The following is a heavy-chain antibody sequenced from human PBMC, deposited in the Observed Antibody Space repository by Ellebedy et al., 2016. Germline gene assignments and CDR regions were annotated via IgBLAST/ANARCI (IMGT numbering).Heavy chain of an antibody. Sequence: GESLKISXAASGFTFSSYSMNWVRQAPGKGLEWVSYISSSSSTIYYADSVKGRFTISRDNAKNSLYLQMNSLRDEDTAVYYCARALPCSTSCYPDYWGQGTLVTVSS. CDR1: GFTFSSYS. J-gene: IGHJ4*02. V-gene: IGHV3-48*02. CDR3: ARALPCSTSCYPDY. CDR2: ISSSSSTI. D-gene: IGHD2-2*01.